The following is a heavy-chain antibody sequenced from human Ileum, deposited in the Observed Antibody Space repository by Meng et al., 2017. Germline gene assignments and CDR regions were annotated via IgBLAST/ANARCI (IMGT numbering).Heavy chain of an antibody. J-gene: IGHJ4*02. V-gene: IGHV4-61*08. CDR1: GGSVSTRDYQ. D-gene: IGHD7-27*01. CDR2: AGT. CDR3: ARDHWGSLDY. Sequence: QVQLQESGPGLVRPSGTLSLICTVSGGSVSTRDYQWGWIRQPPGKGLEWIGYAGTNYNPSLKSRVTISVDTSKRQFSLKLTSVTAADTAVYYCARDHWGSLDYWGQGSLVTVSS.